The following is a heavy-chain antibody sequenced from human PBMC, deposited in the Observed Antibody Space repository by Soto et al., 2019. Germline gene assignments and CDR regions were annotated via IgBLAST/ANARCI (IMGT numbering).Heavy chain of an antibody. CDR2: IKQDGSEK. Sequence: GGSLRLSCAASGFTFSSYWMIWVRQAPGKGLEWVANIKQDGSEKYYVDSVKGRFTISRDNAKNPLYLQMNSLRAEDTAVYYCARDGRAAAAGSTDYWGQGTLVTVSS. CDR3: ARDGRAAAAGSTDY. V-gene: IGHV3-7*05. D-gene: IGHD6-13*01. J-gene: IGHJ4*02. CDR1: GFTFSSYW.